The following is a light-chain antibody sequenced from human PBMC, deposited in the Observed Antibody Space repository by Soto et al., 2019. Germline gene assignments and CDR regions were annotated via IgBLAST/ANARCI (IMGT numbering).Light chain of an antibody. CDR2: GAS. J-gene: IGKJ2*01. V-gene: IGKV3-15*01. CDR1: QSVASN. CDR3: QQYHNWPPQYT. Sequence: EIVMTQSPASLSVSPGDGATLSCRASQSVASNVAWYQQQPGQGPRLLIHGASTRAVGVPARFSGSGSGTDFTLTISSLQSEDFAVYYCQQYHNWPPQYTFGQGTQLQI.